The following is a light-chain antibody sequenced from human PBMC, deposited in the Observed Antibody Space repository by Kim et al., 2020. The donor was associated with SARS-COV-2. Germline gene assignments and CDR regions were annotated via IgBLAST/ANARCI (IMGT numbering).Light chain of an antibody. CDR1: QGISRC. CDR3: LQNRTIPYP. V-gene: IGKV1-17*03. J-gene: IGKJ2*01. CDR2: DVS. Sequence: DIQMTQSPSAMSASLGDGVTITCRASQGISRCLAWFQQKAGKVPKRLIYDVSTLQSGVPSRFSGSGSGTEFTLTITSLQPEDFATYFCLQNRTIPYPFGQGTKLEI.